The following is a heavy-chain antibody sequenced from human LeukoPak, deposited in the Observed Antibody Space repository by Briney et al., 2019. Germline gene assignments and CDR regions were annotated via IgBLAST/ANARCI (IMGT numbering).Heavy chain of an antibody. CDR3: ARTGGYGYELYNWFDP. Sequence: GASVKVSCKASGYTFTGYYMHWVRQAPGQGLEWMGRINPNSGGTNYAQKFQGRVTMTRDTSISTAYMELSRLRSDDTAVYYCARTGGYGYELYNWFDPWGQGTLVTVSS. CDR2: INPNSGGT. J-gene: IGHJ5*02. V-gene: IGHV1-2*06. CDR1: GYTFTGYY. D-gene: IGHD5-18*01.